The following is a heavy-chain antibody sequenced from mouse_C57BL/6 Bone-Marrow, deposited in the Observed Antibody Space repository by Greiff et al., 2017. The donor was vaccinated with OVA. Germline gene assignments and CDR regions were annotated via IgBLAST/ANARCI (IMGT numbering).Heavy chain of an antibody. D-gene: IGHD1-1*01. Sequence: EVKLMESGPELVKPGASVKISCKASGYTFTDYYMNWVKQSHGKSLEWIGDINPNNGGTSYNQKFKGKATLTVDKSSSTAYMELRSLTSEDSAVYYCARGTTVAFYWYFDVWGTGTTVTVSS. CDR3: ARGTTVAFYWYFDV. J-gene: IGHJ1*03. V-gene: IGHV1-26*01. CDR2: INPNNGGT. CDR1: GYTFTDYY.